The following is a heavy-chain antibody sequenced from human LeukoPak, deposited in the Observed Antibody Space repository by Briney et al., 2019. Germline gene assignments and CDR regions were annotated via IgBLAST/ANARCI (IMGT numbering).Heavy chain of an antibody. J-gene: IGHJ6*02. Sequence: EWLAVISYDVSNKYYADSVKGRFTISRDNSKNTLYLQMNSLRAEDTAVYYCAKGGVIANVWGQGTTVTVSS. D-gene: IGHD3-10*01. CDR3: AKGGVIANV. V-gene: IGHV3-30*18. CDR2: ISYDVSNK.